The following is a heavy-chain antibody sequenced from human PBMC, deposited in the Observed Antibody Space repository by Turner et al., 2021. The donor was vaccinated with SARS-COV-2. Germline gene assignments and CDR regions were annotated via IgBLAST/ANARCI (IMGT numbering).Heavy chain of an antibody. CDR3: AKEVQSSGSRTYDY. J-gene: IGHJ4*02. D-gene: IGHD6-19*01. CDR1: GFTFNSYW. Sequence: EVQLVESGGGLVQPGGSLRPSFVVSGFTFNSYWMHWVRQVPGKGLVWVSRINTDGSTTTFADSVKGRFTISRDNAKNTLYLQMNSLRVEDTGVYYCAKEVQSSGSRTYDYWGQGTLVTVSS. CDR2: INTDGSTT. V-gene: IGHV3-74*01.